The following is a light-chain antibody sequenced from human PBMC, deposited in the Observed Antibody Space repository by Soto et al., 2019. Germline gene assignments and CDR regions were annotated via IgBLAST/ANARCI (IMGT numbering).Light chain of an antibody. CDR3: QQYDSSPRT. J-gene: IGKJ1*01. Sequence: EIVLTQSPGTLSLSPGERANLSFRASQSVSSSYLAWYQQKPGQAPRLLIYRTSNRATGIPDRFSGSGSGTDFTLTISRLEPEDFAVYWCQQYDSSPRTFGQGTKVDI. CDR2: RTS. V-gene: IGKV3-20*01. CDR1: QSVSSSY.